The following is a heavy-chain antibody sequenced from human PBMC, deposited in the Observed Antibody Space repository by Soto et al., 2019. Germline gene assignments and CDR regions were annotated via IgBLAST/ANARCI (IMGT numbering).Heavy chain of an antibody. CDR2: INAGNGNT. CDR1: AYTFTSYA. V-gene: IGHV1-3*01. J-gene: IGHJ5*02. Sequence: AAVNVSCKASAYTFTSYAMHWVRQAPGQRLEWMGWINAGNGNTKYSQKFQGRVTITRYTSASTAYMELSILRSADTAVYYCARDLFGLGSRGNWFDPWGQGTLVTVSS. D-gene: IGHD3-16*01. CDR3: ARDLFGLGSRGNWFDP.